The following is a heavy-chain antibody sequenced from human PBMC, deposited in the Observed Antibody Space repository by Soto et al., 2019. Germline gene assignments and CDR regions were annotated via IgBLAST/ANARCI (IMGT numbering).Heavy chain of an antibody. CDR2: IHHTGRT. Sequence: QVQLQESGPGLVKPSETLSLTCSVSGGSINSHFWTWTRQPPGTGLECIGYIHHTGRTHYNPSLKSRVTISIDTSKNQFSLNLTSVTAADTAVYYCARAWNVPGWFDPWGQGTLVTVSS. J-gene: IGHJ5*02. CDR1: GGSINSHF. V-gene: IGHV4-59*11. CDR3: ARAWNVPGWFDP. D-gene: IGHD3-10*02.